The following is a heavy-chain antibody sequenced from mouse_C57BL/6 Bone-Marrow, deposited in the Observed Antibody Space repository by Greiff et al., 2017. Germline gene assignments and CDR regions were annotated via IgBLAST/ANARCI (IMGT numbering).Heavy chain of an antibody. CDR3: ARGGYDCDVKAWFAY. CDR2: IDPSDSET. CDR1: GYTFTSYW. V-gene: IGHV1-52*01. J-gene: IGHJ3*01. D-gene: IGHD2-4*01. Sequence: QVQLQQPGAELVRPGSSVKLSCKASGYTFTSYWMHWVKQRPIQGLEWIGKIDPSDSETHYNQKFKDKATLTVAQSSSTAYMQLSSLTSRDSAVYYSARGGYDCDVKAWFAYWGQGTLVTVSA.